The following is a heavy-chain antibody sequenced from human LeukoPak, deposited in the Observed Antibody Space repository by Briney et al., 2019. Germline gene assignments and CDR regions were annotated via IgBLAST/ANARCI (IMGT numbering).Heavy chain of an antibody. Sequence: GGSLRLSCAASGFTFSSYEMNWVRQAPGKGLEWVSVIYSGGSTYYADSVKGRFTISRDNSKNMLYLQMNSLRADDTAVYYCARDSDAEDRAWSWFDPWGQGTLVTVSS. D-gene: IGHD2-15*01. CDR1: GFTFSSYE. CDR3: ARDSDAEDRAWSWFDP. V-gene: IGHV3-66*01. CDR2: IYSGGST. J-gene: IGHJ5*02.